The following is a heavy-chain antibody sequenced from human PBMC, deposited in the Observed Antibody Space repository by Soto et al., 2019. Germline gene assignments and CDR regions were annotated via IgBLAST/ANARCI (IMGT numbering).Heavy chain of an antibody. Sequence: QVQLQESGPGLVKPSETLSLTCTVSGGSVSSGSYYWSWIRQPPGKGLEWIGYIYYSGSTNYNPSLKSRVTISVDTSKNQFSLKLSSVTAADTAVYYCAREEDGSGSSYGMDVWGQGTTVTVSS. CDR3: AREEDGSGSSYGMDV. V-gene: IGHV4-61*01. CDR2: IYYSGST. D-gene: IGHD3-10*01. CDR1: GGSVSSGSYY. J-gene: IGHJ6*02.